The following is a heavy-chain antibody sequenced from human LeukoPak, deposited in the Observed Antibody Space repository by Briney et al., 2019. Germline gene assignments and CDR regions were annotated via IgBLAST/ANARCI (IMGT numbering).Heavy chain of an antibody. CDR3: AVNPMGAPNSYYFDY. V-gene: IGHV1-18*01. D-gene: IGHD1-26*01. Sequence: ASVKVSCKASGGTFSSYGISWVRQAPGQGLEWMGWISAYNGNTNYAQKLQGRVTMTTDTSTSTAYMELSSLRSEDTAVYYCAVNPMGAPNSYYFDYWGQGTLVTVSS. J-gene: IGHJ4*02. CDR2: ISAYNGNT. CDR1: GGTFSSYG.